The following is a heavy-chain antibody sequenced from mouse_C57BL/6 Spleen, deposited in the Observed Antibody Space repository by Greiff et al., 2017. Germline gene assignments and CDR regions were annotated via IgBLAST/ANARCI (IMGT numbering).Heavy chain of an antibody. Sequence: VQLQQPGAELVKPGASVKLSCKASGYTFTSYWMQWVKQRPGQGLEWIGEIDPSDSYTNYNQKFKGKATLTVDTSSSTAYMQLSSLTSEDSAVYYCARAGGEGVYWGQGTTLTVSS. J-gene: IGHJ2*01. CDR3: ARAGGEGVY. CDR1: GYTFTSYW. V-gene: IGHV1-50*01. CDR2: IDPSDSYT.